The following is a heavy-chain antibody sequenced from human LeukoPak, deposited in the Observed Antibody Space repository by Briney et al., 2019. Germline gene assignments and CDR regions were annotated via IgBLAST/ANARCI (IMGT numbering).Heavy chain of an antibody. CDR3: AREGYDFWSAYYYGMDV. V-gene: IGHV4-39*02. D-gene: IGHD3-3*01. CDR2: VYSGGNT. Sequence: SETLSLTCTVSGGSISSSSHSWGWIRQPSGKGLEWIGTVYSGGNTYYNPSLKSRVTMSVDTSKNQFSLELRSVTAADTAVYYCAREGYDFWSAYYYGMDVWGQGTTVTVSS. J-gene: IGHJ6*02. CDR1: GGSISSSSHS.